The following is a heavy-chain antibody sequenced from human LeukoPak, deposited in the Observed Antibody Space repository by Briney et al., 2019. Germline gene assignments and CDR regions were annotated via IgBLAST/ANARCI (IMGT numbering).Heavy chain of an antibody. V-gene: IGHV1-69*05. CDR2: IIPIFGTA. D-gene: IGHD3-3*01. CDR3: ARVGLRPYNWFDP. J-gene: IGHJ5*02. Sequence: SVKVSCKASGGTFSSYAISWVRQAPGQGLEWMGGIIPIFGTANYAQKFQGRVTITTDESTSTAYMELSSLRSEDTAVYYCARVGLRPYNWFDPWGQGTLVTVSS. CDR1: GGTFSSYA.